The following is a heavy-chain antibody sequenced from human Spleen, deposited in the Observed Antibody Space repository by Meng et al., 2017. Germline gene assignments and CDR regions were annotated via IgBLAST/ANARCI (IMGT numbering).Heavy chain of an antibody. V-gene: IGHV4-34*01. CDR3: ARGPTTMAHDFDY. J-gene: IGHJ4*02. CDR1: GGSFSDYY. Sequence: GSLRLSCVVSGGSFSDYYWSWIRQPPGKGLEWIGEINHSGSTNYNPSLESRATISVDTSQNNLSLKLSSVTAADTAVYYCARGPTTMAHDFDYWGQGTLVTVSS. CDR2: INHSGST. D-gene: IGHD4-11*01.